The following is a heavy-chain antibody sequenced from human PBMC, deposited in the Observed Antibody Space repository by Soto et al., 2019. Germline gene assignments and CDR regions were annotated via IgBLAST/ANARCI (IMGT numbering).Heavy chain of an antibody. CDR2: ISSSSSYT. D-gene: IGHD2-2*01. CDR3: ARDIVVVPAAIGEGYYYYGMDV. Sequence: VGSLRLSCAASGFTFSDYYMSWIRQAPGKGLEWVSYISSSSSYTNYADSVKGRFTISRDNAKNSLYLQMNSLRAEDTAVYYCARDIVVVPAAIGEGYYYYGMDVRGQGTTVTVSS. J-gene: IGHJ6*02. CDR1: GFTFSDYY. V-gene: IGHV3-11*06.